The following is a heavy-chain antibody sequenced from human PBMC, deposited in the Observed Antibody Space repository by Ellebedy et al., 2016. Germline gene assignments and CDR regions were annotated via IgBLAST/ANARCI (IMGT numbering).Heavy chain of an antibody. Sequence: GGSLRLSCAASGFTFSNAWMNWVRQAPGKGLEWVGRIKSKTDGGAADYAATVKGRFTISREDSKNTLYLQMNSLKTEDTAVYFCTTVYRYNYDSVWGQGTLVTVSS. CDR3: TTVYRYNYDSV. CDR2: IKSKTDGGAA. V-gene: IGHV3-15*01. J-gene: IGHJ4*02. CDR1: GFTFSNAW. D-gene: IGHD5-18*01.